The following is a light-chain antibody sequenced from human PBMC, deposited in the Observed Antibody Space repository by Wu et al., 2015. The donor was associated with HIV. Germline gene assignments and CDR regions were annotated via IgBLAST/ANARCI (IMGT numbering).Light chain of an antibody. V-gene: IGKV3-20*01. CDR1: DTINSNY. CDR2: AAS. Sequence: EIVLTQSPDTLSLSPGERATLSCRASDTINSNYLAWYQLKPGQAPSLLIYAASSRATGIPDRFSASVSGTDFTLTISRLEPEDFAVYYCQQYGRLITFGQGTRLEIK. J-gene: IGKJ5*01. CDR3: QQYGRLIT.